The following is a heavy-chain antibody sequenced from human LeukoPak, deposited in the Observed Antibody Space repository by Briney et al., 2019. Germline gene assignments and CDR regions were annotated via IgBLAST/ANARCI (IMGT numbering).Heavy chain of an antibody. CDR3: ARGDYGSGSYYNVHAFDI. Sequence: SETLSLTCTVWGGSISSYYWSWIRQPAGKGLECIGRIYTSGSTDYNSSLKSRVTMSVDTSKNQFSLKLSSVTAADTAVYYCARGDYGSGSYYNVHAFDIWGQGTMVTVAS. V-gene: IGHV4-4*07. CDR2: IYTSGST. J-gene: IGHJ3*02. D-gene: IGHD3-10*01. CDR1: GGSISSYY.